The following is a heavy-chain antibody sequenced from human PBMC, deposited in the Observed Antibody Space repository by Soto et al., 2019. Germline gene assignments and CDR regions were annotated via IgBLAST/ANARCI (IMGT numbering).Heavy chain of an antibody. CDR2: IAWDGGSR. J-gene: IGHJ4*02. D-gene: IGHD6-19*01. V-gene: IGHV3-9*01. CDR3: AKEGAVSLGYFDL. CDR1: GFTFHNFA. Sequence: EVQVAESGGGLVQPGRSLRLSCAASGFTFHNFAMHWVRQAPGKGLAWVSGIAWDGGSRGYAGSVKGRFTISRDNARNSLYLQMRSLRADDTAMYYCAKEGAVSLGYFDLWGQGTLVIVSS.